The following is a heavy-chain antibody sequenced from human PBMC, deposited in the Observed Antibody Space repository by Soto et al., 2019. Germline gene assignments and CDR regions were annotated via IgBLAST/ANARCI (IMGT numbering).Heavy chain of an antibody. V-gene: IGHV3-11*01. J-gene: IGHJ5*02. D-gene: IGHD1-7*01. CDR3: ARDKIGTIAYNWFDP. Sequence: QVQLVESGGGLVKPGGSLRLSCAASGFTFSDYYMSWIRQAPGKGLEWGSYISSSWSTIYYADSVKGRFTISRDNDKNSLYLQMNSLRAEETSVYYCARDKIGTIAYNWFDPWGQGTLVTVSS. CDR2: ISSSWSTI. CDR1: GFTFSDYY.